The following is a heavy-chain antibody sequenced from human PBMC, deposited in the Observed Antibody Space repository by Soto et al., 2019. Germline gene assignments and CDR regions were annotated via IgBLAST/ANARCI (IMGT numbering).Heavy chain of an antibody. CDR2: TYYRSKWYN. J-gene: IGHJ5*01. D-gene: IGHD3-22*01. Sequence: SQTLSLTCAISGDSVSSNSAAWNWIRQSPSRGLEWLGKTYYRSKWYNDYAVSVKSRIVINPDTSRHHFSLQLNSVTPEYAAVYYCARARYYYDTREQSRAIYNWFESWGQGTLVAVSS. CDR3: ARARYYYDTREQSRAIYNWFES. CDR1: GDSVSSNSAA. V-gene: IGHV6-1*01.